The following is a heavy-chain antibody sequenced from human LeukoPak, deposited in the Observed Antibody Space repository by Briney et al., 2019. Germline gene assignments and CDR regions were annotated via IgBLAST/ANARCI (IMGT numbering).Heavy chain of an antibody. CDR1: GFTFSNSG. CDR2: ISGSGGST. J-gene: IGHJ4*02. CDR3: AYSGSYYRLTHFDY. V-gene: IGHV3-23*01. D-gene: IGHD1-26*01. Sequence: GKSLRLSCAASGFTFSNSGMHWVRQAPGKGLEWVSAISGSGGSTYYADSVKGRFTISRDNSKNTLYLQMNSLRAEDTAVYYCAYSGSYYRLTHFDYWGQGTLVTVSS.